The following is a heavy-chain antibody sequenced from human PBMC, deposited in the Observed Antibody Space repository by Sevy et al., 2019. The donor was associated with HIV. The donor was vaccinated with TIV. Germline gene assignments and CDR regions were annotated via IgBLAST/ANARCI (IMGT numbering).Heavy chain of an antibody. CDR2: IWYDGDRR. CDR1: GFNFISYG. V-gene: IGHV3-33*01. CDR3: AREWVPPGPLIDNVGLDV. Sequence: GGSLRLSCAASGFNFISYGMHWVRQAPGKGLEWVAVIWYDGDRRYYADSVKGRFTISRDNSENTIYLQMNSLRGEDTAVDYCAREWVPPGPLIDNVGLDVWGQGTTVTVSS. D-gene: IGHD1-1*01. J-gene: IGHJ6*02.